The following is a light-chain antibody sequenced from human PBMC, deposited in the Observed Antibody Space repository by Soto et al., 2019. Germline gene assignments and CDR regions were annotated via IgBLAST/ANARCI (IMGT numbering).Light chain of an antibody. CDR3: QTGGSGIG. CDR1: TGHSSDA. Sequence: QAVVTQSPSASASLGASVKLTCTLSTGHSSDAIAWHQQLPEKGPRYLMKVNSDGSHNKGDGIPDRFSGSSSGAERYLTISSLQSEDEADYYCQTGGSGIGFGGGTKLTVL. J-gene: IGLJ2*01. V-gene: IGLV4-69*01. CDR2: VNSDGSH.